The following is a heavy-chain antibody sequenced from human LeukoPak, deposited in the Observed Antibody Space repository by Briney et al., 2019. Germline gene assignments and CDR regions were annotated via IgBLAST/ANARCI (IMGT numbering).Heavy chain of an antibody. CDR1: GDSVSSNSAA. CDR2: TYYRSKWYN. CDR3: ARDISDDILTGYRSEGYGMDV. D-gene: IGHD3-9*01. V-gene: IGHV6-1*01. J-gene: IGHJ6*02. Sequence: SQTLSLTCAISGDSVSSNSAAWNWLRQSPSRGLEWLGRTYYRSKWYNDYAVSVKSRITINPDTSKNQFSLQLNSVTPEDTAVYYCARDISDDILTGYRSEGYGMDVWGQGTTVTVSS.